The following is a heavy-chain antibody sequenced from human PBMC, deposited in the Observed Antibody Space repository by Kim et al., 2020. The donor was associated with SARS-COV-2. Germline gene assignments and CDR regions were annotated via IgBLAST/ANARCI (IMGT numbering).Heavy chain of an antibody. CDR1: GFTFSSYG. CDR3: AKDFGWELRVGAFDI. CDR2: ISYDGSNK. D-gene: IGHD1-26*01. J-gene: IGHJ3*02. V-gene: IGHV3-30*18. Sequence: GGSLRLSCAASGFTFSSYGMHWVRQAPGKGLEWVAVISYDGSNKYYADSVKGRFTISRDNSKNTLYLQMNSLRAEDTAVYYCAKDFGWELRVGAFDIWGQGTMVTVSS.